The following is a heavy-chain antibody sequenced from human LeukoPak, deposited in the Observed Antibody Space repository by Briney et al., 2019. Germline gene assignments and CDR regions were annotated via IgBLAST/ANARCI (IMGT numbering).Heavy chain of an antibody. CDR2: ILPIYGKA. Sequence: SVHVSFQCSRCTFSSYAIRWVRQAGGRGLEWMGGILPIYGKANYAQKFQVRVTITADESTSTAYMELSSLRSEDTAVYYCARERGDCSGGSCYVDAFDIWGQGTMVTVSS. J-gene: IGHJ3*02. CDR3: ARERGDCSGGSCYVDAFDI. V-gene: IGHV1-69*13. CDR1: RCTFSSYA. D-gene: IGHD2-15*01.